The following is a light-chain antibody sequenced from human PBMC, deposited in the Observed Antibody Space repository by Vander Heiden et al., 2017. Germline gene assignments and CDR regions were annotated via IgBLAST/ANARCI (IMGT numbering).Light chain of an antibody. CDR3: QQSYSTPLT. J-gene: IGKJ4*01. Sequence: DIQMTQSPSSLPASVGDRVTITCRASQSISSYLNWYQQKPGKAPKVLISVASSLQSGVPSRFSGSGSGTDFTLTISSLQPEDFATYYCQQSYSTPLTFGGGTKVEIK. CDR1: QSISSY. V-gene: IGKV1-39*01. CDR2: VAS.